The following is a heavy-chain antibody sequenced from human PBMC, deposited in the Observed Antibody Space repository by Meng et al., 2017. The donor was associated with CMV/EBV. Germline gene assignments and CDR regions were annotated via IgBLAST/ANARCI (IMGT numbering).Heavy chain of an antibody. J-gene: IGHJ4*02. CDR2: IWYDGSNK. V-gene: IGHV3-33*06. CDR3: AKDFTYSSSPAYYFDY. CDR1: FTFSSYG. D-gene: IGHD6-6*01. Sequence: FTFSSYGMHWVRQAPGKGLEWVAVIWYDGSNKYYAGSVKGRFTISRDNSKNTLYLQMNSLRAEDTAVYYCAKDFTYSSSPAYYFDYWGQGTLVTVSS.